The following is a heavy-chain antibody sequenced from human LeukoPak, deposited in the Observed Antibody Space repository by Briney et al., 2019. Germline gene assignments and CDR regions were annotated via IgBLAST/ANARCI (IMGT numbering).Heavy chain of an antibody. CDR1: GGSISSGDYY. CDR3: ARDLADIVVVPAASPDAFDI. D-gene: IGHD2-2*01. Sequence: PSETLSLTXTVSGGSISSGDYYWSWISQPPGKGLEWIGYIYYSGSTYYNPSLKSRVTISVDTSKNQFSLKLSSVTAADTAVYYCARDLADIVVVPAASPDAFDIWGQGTMVTVSS. CDR2: IYYSGST. V-gene: IGHV4-30-4*08. J-gene: IGHJ3*02.